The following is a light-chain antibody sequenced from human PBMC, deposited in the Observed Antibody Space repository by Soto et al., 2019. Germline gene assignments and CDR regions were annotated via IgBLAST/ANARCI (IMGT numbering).Light chain of an antibody. CDR1: QSVSSSY. CDR2: GAS. V-gene: IGKV3-20*01. CDR3: HQYASSPRT. Sequence: EIVLTKSPGTLSLSPGERATLSCRASQSVSSSYLAWYQQKPGQAPRLLIYGASSRATGIPDRFSGSGSGTDFTLTISRLEPEDFAVYYCHQYASSPRTFGQGNKVELK. J-gene: IGKJ1*01.